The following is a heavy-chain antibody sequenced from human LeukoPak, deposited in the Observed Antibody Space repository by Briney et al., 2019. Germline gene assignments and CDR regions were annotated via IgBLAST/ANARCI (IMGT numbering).Heavy chain of an antibody. CDR1: GGSISSGGYS. Sequence: SETLSLTCAVSGGSISSGGYSWSWIRQPPGKGLEWIGYIYHSGSTYYNPSLKSRVTISVDRSKNQFSLKLSSVTAADTAVYHCARDTSDGLMDVWGQGTTVTVSS. D-gene: IGHD3-16*01. J-gene: IGHJ6*02. V-gene: IGHV4-30-2*01. CDR3: ARDTSDGLMDV. CDR2: IYHSGST.